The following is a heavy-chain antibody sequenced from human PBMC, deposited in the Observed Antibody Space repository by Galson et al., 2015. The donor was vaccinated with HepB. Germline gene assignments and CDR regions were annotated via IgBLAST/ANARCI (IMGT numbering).Heavy chain of an antibody. J-gene: IGHJ3*02. D-gene: IGHD6-19*01. CDR2: FDPEDGET. CDR1: GYTLTELS. CDR3: ATINSSGTLRANDAFDI. Sequence: SVKVSCKVSGYTLTELSMHWVRRAPGKGLEWMGGFDPEDGETIYAQKFQGRVTMTEDTSTDTAYMELSSLRSEDTAVYYCATINSSGTLRANDAFDIWGQGTMVTVSS. V-gene: IGHV1-24*01.